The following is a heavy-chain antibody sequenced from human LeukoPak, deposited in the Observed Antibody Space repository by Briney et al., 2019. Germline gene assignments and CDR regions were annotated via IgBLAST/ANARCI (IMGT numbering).Heavy chain of an antibody. D-gene: IGHD3-10*01. Sequence: GRSLRLSCAASGFTFSSYGMHWVRQAPGKGLEWVAVIWYDGSNKYYADSVKGRFTISRDNSKNTLYLQMNSLRAEDTAVYYCARDRDYGSGIFDYWGQGTLVTVSS. CDR1: GFTFSSYG. CDR3: ARDRDYGSGIFDY. V-gene: IGHV3-33*01. CDR2: IWYDGSNK. J-gene: IGHJ4*02.